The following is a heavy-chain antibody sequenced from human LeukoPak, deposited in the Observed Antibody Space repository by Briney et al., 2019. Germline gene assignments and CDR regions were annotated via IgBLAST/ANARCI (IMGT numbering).Heavy chain of an antibody. V-gene: IGHV4-34*01. CDR2: ISQSGKT. D-gene: IGHD4-11*01. Sequence: KTSETLSLTCAVSGGSFSGYWWCWIRQSPGTGLEWIGEISQSGKTNYKPSFESRVTISLDTSKNQFSLHLSSVTAADTAVYYCARTDYSLPWGQGTPVTVSS. CDR3: ARTDYSLP. CDR1: GGSFSGYW. J-gene: IGHJ5*02.